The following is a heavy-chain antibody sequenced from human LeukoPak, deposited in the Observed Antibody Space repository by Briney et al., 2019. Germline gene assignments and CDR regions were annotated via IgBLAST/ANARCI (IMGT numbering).Heavy chain of an antibody. Sequence: GSLRLSCAASGFTFSSHGMNWVRQAPGKGLEWVSSISSSSSYIYYADSVKGRFTISRDNAKNSLYLQMNSLRVEDTAVYYCARHVVAVGFDYWGQGTLVTVSS. CDR3: ARHVVAVGFDY. CDR1: GFTFSSHG. V-gene: IGHV3-21*01. J-gene: IGHJ4*02. CDR2: ISSSSSYI. D-gene: IGHD3-22*01.